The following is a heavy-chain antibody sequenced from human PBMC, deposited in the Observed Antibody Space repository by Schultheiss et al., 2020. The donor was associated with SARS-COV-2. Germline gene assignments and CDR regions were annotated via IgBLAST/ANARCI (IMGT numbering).Heavy chain of an antibody. CDR2: IIPIFDTT. Sequence: SVKVSCKASGGTFSSYAISWVRQAPGQGLEWMGGIIPIFDTTNYAQNFQGRVTIIADESTSTAYMELSSLRSEDTAVYYCARGYSSGWYEEYYYGMDVWGQGTTVTVS. V-gene: IGHV1-69*13. D-gene: IGHD6-19*01. J-gene: IGHJ6*02. CDR3: ARGYSSGWYEEYYYGMDV. CDR1: GGTFSSYA.